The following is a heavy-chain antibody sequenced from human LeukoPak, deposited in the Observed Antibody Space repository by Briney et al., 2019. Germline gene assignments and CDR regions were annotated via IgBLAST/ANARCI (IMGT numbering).Heavy chain of an antibody. CDR3: ASRTDTSYGFDI. CDR2: IYRGDST. Sequence: GGSLRLSCAASGFTVSSNYMSWVRQAPGKGLEWVSVIYRGDSTYYADSVKGRFTISRDNSKNTLYLQMNSLRAEDTTVYYCASRTDTSYGFDIWGQGTMVTVSS. D-gene: IGHD2/OR15-2a*01. CDR1: GFTVSSNY. J-gene: IGHJ3*02. V-gene: IGHV3-53*05.